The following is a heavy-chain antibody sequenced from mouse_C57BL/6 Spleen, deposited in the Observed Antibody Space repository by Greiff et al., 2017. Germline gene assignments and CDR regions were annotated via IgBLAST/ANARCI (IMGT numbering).Heavy chain of an antibody. CDR3: ARARDGGYFDY. D-gene: IGHD1-1*02. CDR1: GYTFTSYG. V-gene: IGHV1-81*01. Sequence: QVQLQQSGAELARPGASVKLSCKASGYTFTSYGISWVKQRTGQGLEWIGEIYPRSGNTYYNEKFKGKATLTADKSSSTAYMELRSLTSKDSAVYFCARARDGGYFDYWGQGTTLTVSS. J-gene: IGHJ2*01. CDR2: IYPRSGNT.